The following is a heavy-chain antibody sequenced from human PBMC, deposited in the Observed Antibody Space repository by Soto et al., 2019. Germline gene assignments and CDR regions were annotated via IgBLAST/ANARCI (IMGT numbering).Heavy chain of an antibody. CDR1: GFTVCSNY. D-gene: IGHD2-8*02. CDR3: ARDRTEHYYYYYGMDV. V-gene: IGHV3-53*01. J-gene: IGHJ6*02. Sequence: LRLSCAASGFTVCSNYMSWVRQAPGKGLEWVSVIYSGGSTYYADSVKGRFTISRDNSKNTLYLQMNSLRAEDTAVYYCARDRTEHYYYYYGMDVWGQGTTVTVSS. CDR2: IYSGGST.